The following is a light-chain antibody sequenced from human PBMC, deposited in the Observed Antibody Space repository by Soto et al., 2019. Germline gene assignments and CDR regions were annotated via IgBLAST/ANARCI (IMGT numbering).Light chain of an antibody. J-gene: IGKJ4*01. Sequence: EMVMTQSPASLYVSPGESATLSCRASQSVGVRLAWYQHKPGQAPRLLIYGASNRATGIPDRFSGGGSGTDFTLTISRLEPEDFAVYYCQQFSSYPLNCGGGTTGAIK. CDR2: GAS. V-gene: IGKV3-20*01. CDR1: QSVGVR. CDR3: QQFSSYPLN.